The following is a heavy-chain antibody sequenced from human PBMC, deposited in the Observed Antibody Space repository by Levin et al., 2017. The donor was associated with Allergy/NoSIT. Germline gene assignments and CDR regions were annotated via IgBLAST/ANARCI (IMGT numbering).Heavy chain of an antibody. Sequence: PGGSLRLSCAASGFPFSDYDMHWVRQVAGKGLEWLSAIDTAGETYYPGAVKGRFTISRENAKNALYLQINSLRAGDTAVYFCVREGGGDSDSDPLDYWGQGTLVTVSS. V-gene: IGHV3-13*04. D-gene: IGHD3-16*01. CDR1: GFPFSDYD. CDR2: IDTAGET. J-gene: IGHJ4*02. CDR3: VREGGGDSDSDPLDY.